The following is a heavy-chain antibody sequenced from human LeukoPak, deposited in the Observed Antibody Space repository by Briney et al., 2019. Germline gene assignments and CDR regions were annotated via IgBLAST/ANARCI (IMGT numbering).Heavy chain of an antibody. Sequence: PSETLSLTCTVSGGSISGYYWSWIRQPPGKGLEWIGEINHSGSTNYNPSLKSRVTISVDTSKNQFSLKLSSVTAADTAVYYCARQRIAAAGPFDYWGQGTLVTVSS. D-gene: IGHD6-13*01. CDR2: INHSGST. J-gene: IGHJ4*02. CDR3: ARQRIAAAGPFDY. V-gene: IGHV4-34*01. CDR1: GGSISGYY.